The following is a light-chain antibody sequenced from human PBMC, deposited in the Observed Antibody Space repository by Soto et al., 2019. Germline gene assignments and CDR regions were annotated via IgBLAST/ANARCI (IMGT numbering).Light chain of an antibody. J-gene: IGLJ1*01. CDR3: SSYTSSSTYV. V-gene: IGLV2-14*01. CDR1: SSDVGGYNY. CDR2: EVS. Sequence: QAVLAEPASVSGSPGQAITISCTGTSSDVGGYNYVSWYQQHPGKAPKLMIYEVSNRPSGVSNRFSGSKSGNTASLTISGFQAEDEADYYCSSYTSSSTYVCGTGTKVTV.